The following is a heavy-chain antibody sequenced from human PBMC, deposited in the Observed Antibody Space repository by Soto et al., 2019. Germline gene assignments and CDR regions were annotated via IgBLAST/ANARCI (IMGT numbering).Heavy chain of an antibody. CDR3: ARDVKQIVPPYYYYGMDV. CDR2: IYYSGST. V-gene: IGHV4-31*03. J-gene: IGHJ6*02. Sequence: TLSLTCTVSGGSISSGGYYWSWIRQHPGKGLEWIGYIYYSGSTYYNPSLKSRVTISVDTSKNQFSLKLSSVTAADTAVYYCARDVKQIVPPYYYYGMDVWGQGTTVTVSS. CDR1: GGSISSGGYY. D-gene: IGHD6-6*01.